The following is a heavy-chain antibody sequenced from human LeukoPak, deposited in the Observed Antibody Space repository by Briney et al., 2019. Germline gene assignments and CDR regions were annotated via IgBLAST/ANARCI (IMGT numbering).Heavy chain of an antibody. CDR3: ARVGLGKHIEVAGIPFDI. Sequence: ASVKVSCKASGYSFTSNVISWVRQAPGQGREWMGGISAYNGNINYAQKLQGRGTMTTDRSTSTAYMELQSLRPDDTAVYYCARVGLGKHIEVAGIPFDIWGQGTMVTVSS. D-gene: IGHD6-19*01. J-gene: IGHJ3*02. V-gene: IGHV1-18*01. CDR2: ISAYNGNI. CDR1: GYSFTSNV.